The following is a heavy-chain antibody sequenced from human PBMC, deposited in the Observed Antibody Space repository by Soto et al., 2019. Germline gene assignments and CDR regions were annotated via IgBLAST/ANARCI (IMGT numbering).Heavy chain of an antibody. Sequence: QVQLVQSGAEVKKPGASVKVSCKASGYTFTSYAMHWVRQAPGQRLEWMGWINAGNGNTKYSQKFQGRVTITRDTAASTAYMELSSLRSEDTAVYSCARDPGGPDGPGDYWGQGTLVTVSS. D-gene: IGHD2-15*01. J-gene: IGHJ4*02. CDR3: ARDPGGPDGPGDY. CDR2: INAGNGNT. V-gene: IGHV1-3*01. CDR1: GYTFTSYA.